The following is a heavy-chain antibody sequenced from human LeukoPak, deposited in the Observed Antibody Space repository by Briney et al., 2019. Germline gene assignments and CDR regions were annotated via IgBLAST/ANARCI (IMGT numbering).Heavy chain of an antibody. D-gene: IGHD3-22*01. Sequence: GGSLRLSCAASGFTFSDYYMSWIRQTPGKGLEWVSYISSTSTFTNYADSVKGRLTISRDNSKNTLYVQMNSLRAEDTAVYYCAKDRQSRGSLGFDYWGQGALVIVSS. J-gene: IGHJ4*02. CDR1: GFTFSDYY. V-gene: IGHV3-11*05. CDR3: AKDRQSRGSLGFDY. CDR2: ISSTSTFT.